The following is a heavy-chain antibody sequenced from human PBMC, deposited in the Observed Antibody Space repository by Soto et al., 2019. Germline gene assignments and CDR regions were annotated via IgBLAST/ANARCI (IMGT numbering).Heavy chain of an antibody. J-gene: IGHJ4*02. CDR2: MNPNSGNT. D-gene: IGHD6-13*01. Sequence: QVPLVQSGAEVKKPGASVKVSCKTSGYTFTNYDINWVRQAPGQGLEWMGWMNPNSGNTGYAQQFQGRVSMTSNTAISTAYMELSGLRSEDSGMYFCAKWGQGPASGPNFDFWGQGTLVTVSS. CDR3: AKWGQGPASGPNFDF. CDR1: GYTFTNYD. V-gene: IGHV1-8*01.